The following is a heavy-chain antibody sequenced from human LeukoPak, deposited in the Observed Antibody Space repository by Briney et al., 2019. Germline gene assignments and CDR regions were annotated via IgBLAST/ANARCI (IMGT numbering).Heavy chain of an antibody. Sequence: GGSLRLSCAASGFTFRSYWMHWVRQAPGKGLVWVSRINSDGTSTRYADSVKGRFAISRDNAKNTLYLQMNSLRAEDTAVYYCARGSWSAAGTSIDYWGQGTLVTVSS. CDR3: ARGSWSAAGTSIDY. CDR1: GFTFRSYW. V-gene: IGHV3-74*01. J-gene: IGHJ4*02. D-gene: IGHD6-13*01. CDR2: INSDGTST.